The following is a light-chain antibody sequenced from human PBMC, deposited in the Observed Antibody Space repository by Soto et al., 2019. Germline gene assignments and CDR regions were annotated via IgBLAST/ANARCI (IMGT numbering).Light chain of an antibody. V-gene: IGKV3-20*01. Sequence: EIVLTKSPGTLSLSPGEIATLSCRASQSVSSSYLAWYQQKAGQAHKLLIYGASSRATGIPDRFSGSGSGTDFTLTISRLEPEDFAVYYCQQYGSSPRTFGQGTKVEIK. CDR2: GAS. CDR3: QQYGSSPRT. CDR1: QSVSSSY. J-gene: IGKJ1*01.